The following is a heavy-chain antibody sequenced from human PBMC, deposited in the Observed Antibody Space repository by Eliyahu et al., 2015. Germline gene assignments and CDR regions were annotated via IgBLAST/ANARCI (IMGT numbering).Heavy chain of an antibody. CDR2: IYWDYYI. CDR1: GFSLSTDGVG. CDR3: IHGSFPLIGVFNRHRPHHYFDD. V-gene: IGHV2-5*02. D-gene: IGHD3-3*01. J-gene: IGHJ4*02. Sequence: QITLKESGPTLVKPTQTLSLTCTFSGFSLSTDGVGVGWIRQPPGKALEWLALIYWDYYITSTPPPKSRVTITKDTSKNQVVLTMTNMDPVDTATYFCIHGSFPLIGVFNRHRPHHYFDDWGQGILVIVSS.